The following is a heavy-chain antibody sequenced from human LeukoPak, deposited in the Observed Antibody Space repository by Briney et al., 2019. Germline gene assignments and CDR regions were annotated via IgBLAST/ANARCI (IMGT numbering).Heavy chain of an antibody. CDR3: ARDPGVYSSSWYTDYYYYYYMDV. CDR2: INPNSGGT. CDR1: GYTFTGYY. D-gene: IGHD6-13*01. V-gene: IGHV1-2*02. J-gene: IGHJ6*03. Sequence: EASVKVSCKASGYTFTGYYMHWVRQAPGQGLEWMGWINPNSGGTNYAQKFQGRVTMTRDTSISTAYMELSRLRSDDTAVYYCARDPGVYSSSWYTDYYYYYYMDVWGKGTTVTVSS.